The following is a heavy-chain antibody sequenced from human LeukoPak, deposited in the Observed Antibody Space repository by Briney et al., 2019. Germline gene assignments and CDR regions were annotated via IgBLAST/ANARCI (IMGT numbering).Heavy chain of an antibody. CDR1: GGSISSSSYY. J-gene: IGHJ5*02. CDR2: IYYSGST. Sequence: SETLSLTCTVSGGSISSSSYYWGWLRQPPGRGLEWIGSIYYSGSTYYNPSLKSRVTISVDTSKNQFSLKLSSVTAADTAVYYCARRYCSGGSCYSDNWFDPWGQGILVTVSS. V-gene: IGHV4-39*01. D-gene: IGHD2-15*01. CDR3: ARRYCSGGSCYSDNWFDP.